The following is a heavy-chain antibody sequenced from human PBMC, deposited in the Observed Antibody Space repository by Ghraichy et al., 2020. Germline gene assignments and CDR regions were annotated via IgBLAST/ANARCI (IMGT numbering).Heavy chain of an antibody. CDR3: ARGQQLVPRTLDY. CDR2: LAHNGNT. D-gene: IGHD6-13*01. J-gene: IGHJ4*02. CDR1: GFTFSNYA. Sequence: LSLTCAASGFTFSNYAMTWVRRAPGKGLEWVSTLAHNGNTFYADSVKDRFTISRDNSKNTLNLQMNNLRAEDTAVYYCARGQQLVPRTLDYWGQGTLVTVTS. V-gene: IGHV3-23*01.